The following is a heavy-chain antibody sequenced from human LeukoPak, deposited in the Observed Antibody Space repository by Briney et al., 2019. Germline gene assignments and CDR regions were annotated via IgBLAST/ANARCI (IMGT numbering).Heavy chain of an antibody. CDR2: ISSSGSTI. V-gene: IGHV3-11*01. CDR3: ARFRYSYGYSYYYMDV. D-gene: IGHD5-18*01. CDR1: GFTFSDYY. Sequence: AGGSLRLSCAASGFTFSDYYMSWIRQAPGKGLEWVSYISSSGSTIYYADSVKGRFTISRDNAKNSLYLQMNSLRAEDTAVYYCARFRYSYGYSYYYMDVWGKGTTVTISS. J-gene: IGHJ6*03.